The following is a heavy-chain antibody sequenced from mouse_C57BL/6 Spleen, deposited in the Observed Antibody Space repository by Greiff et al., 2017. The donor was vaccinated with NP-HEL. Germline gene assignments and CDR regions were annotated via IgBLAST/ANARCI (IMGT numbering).Heavy chain of an antibody. Sequence: VKLQESGPGLVQPSQSLSITCTVSGFSLTSYGVHWVRQSPGKGLEWLGVIWSGGSTDYNAAFISRLSISKDNSKSQVFFKMNSLQADDTAIYYCARNCLLYYGSSLDYWGQGTTLTVSS. V-gene: IGHV2-2*01. CDR1: GFSLTSYG. J-gene: IGHJ2*01. CDR2: IWSGGST. D-gene: IGHD1-1*01. CDR3: ARNCLLYYGSSLDY.